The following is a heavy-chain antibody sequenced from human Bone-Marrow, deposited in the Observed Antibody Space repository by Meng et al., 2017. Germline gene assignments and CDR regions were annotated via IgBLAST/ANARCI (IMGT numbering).Heavy chain of an antibody. D-gene: IGHD5-12*01. CDR1: GGSVSSGSYY. CDR2: IYYSGST. CDR3: ARGVDYPPPGFPLDI. V-gene: IGHV4-61*01. Sequence: SETLSLTCTVSGGSVSSGSYYWSWIRQPPGKGLEWIGYIYYSGSTNYNPSLKSRVTISVDTSKNQFSLKLSSVTAADTAVYYCARGVDYPPPGFPLDIWGQGTMVTVSS. J-gene: IGHJ3*02.